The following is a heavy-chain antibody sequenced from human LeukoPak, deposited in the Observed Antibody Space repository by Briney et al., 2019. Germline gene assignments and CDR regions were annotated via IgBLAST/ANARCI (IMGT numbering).Heavy chain of an antibody. J-gene: IGHJ4*02. CDR1: GFTFSSYA. CDR2: ISNSGGRT. CDR3: AKSYNGYESKPDY. V-gene: IGHV3-23*01. D-gene: IGHD5-12*01. Sequence: GGSLRLSCAASGFTFSSYAMSWVRKAPGKGLEWVSSISNSGGRTFYTDSVKGRFTISRANSKITLYLQMNSLRAEDTAVYYCAKSYNGYESKPDYWGQGTLVTVSS.